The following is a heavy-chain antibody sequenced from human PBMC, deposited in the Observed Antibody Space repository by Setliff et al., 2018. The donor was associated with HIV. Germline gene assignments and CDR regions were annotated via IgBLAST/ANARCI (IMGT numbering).Heavy chain of an antibody. J-gene: IGHJ4*02. CDR1: GGSISTSNYY. D-gene: IGHD2-21*02. Sequence: SQTLSLTCTVSGGSISTSNYYWGWVRQPPGKGLEWVGNVDYTGSTYYNPSLKSRVTISVDTSKNQFSLRLNSVTAADTAVYYCARQGNIVVVTSFDYWGQGTLVTVSS. CDR3: ARQGNIVVVTSFDY. V-gene: IGHV4-39*07. CDR2: VDYTGST.